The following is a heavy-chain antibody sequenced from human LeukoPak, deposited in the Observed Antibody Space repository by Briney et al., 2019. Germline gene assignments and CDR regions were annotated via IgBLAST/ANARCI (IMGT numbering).Heavy chain of an antibody. CDR1: GFTFRSYW. D-gene: IGHD3-10*01. CDR2: IKSDGSST. J-gene: IGHJ4*02. CDR3: VSLAWG. V-gene: IGHV3-74*01. Sequence: GGSLRLSCAASGFTFRSYWMHWVRQAPGKGLVWVSGIKSDGSSTFYADSVKGRFTISRDNAKNTLYLQMNSLRAEDTAVYYCVSLAWGGGQGTMVTVSS.